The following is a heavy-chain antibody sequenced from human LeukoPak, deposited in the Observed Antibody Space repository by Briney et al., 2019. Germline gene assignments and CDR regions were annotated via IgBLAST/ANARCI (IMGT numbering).Heavy chain of an antibody. CDR3: ASSSSGWYKFDY. CDR1: GFTFSSYV. CDR2: ISASGGST. J-gene: IGHJ4*02. V-gene: IGHV3-23*01. Sequence: PGGSLRLSCAASGFTFSSYVMSWVRQAPGKGLEWVSAISASGGSTFYADSVKGRFTLSRDNSKNTLYLQMNSLRAEDTAVYYCASSSSGWYKFDYWGQGTLVTVSS. D-gene: IGHD6-19*01.